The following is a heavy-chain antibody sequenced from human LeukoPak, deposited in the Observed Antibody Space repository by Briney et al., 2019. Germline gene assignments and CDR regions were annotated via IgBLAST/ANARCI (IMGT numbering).Heavy chain of an antibody. CDR2: ISYDGSNT. CDR1: GFTFSSYA. D-gene: IGHD6-13*01. J-gene: IGHJ4*02. V-gene: IGHV3-30*04. CDR3: AREVAAAVISDAFDI. Sequence: GRSLRLSCAASGFTFSSYAMHWVRQTPGKGLEWVAIISYDGSNTYDADSVKGRFTISRDNAKNSLYLQMNSLRAEDTAVYYCAREVAAAVISDAFDIWGQGTLVTVSS.